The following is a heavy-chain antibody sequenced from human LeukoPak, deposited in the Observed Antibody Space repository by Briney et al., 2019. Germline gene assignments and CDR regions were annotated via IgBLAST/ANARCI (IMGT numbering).Heavy chain of an antibody. CDR1: GFTFSTSW. Sequence: GGSLRLSCEGSGFTFSTSWMHWVRQAPGKGLVWVSRIDSDGSRITYADSVKGRFTISRDNAKNTVYLQMNSLRAEDTAVYYCARGRSGSYGFFDYWSLGNLVTVSS. CDR3: ARGRSGSYGFFDY. J-gene: IGHJ4*02. V-gene: IGHV3-74*03. CDR2: IDSDGSRI. D-gene: IGHD3-10*01.